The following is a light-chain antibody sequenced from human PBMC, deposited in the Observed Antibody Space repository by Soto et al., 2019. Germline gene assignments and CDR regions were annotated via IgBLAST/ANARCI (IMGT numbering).Light chain of an antibody. CDR2: DVS. CDR3: SSYTSRSTGV. CDR1: RSDVGGYNY. Sequence: QSALTQPASVSGSPGPSITISCTGTRSDVGGYNYVSWYQQHPGKAPKLMIYDVSNRPSGVSKRFSGSKSGNTASLTISGLQAEDEADYYCSSYTSRSTGVFGGGTKVTVL. J-gene: IGLJ3*02. V-gene: IGLV2-14*01.